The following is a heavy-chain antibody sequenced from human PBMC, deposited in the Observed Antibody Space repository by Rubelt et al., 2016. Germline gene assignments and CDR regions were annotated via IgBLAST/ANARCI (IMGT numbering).Heavy chain of an antibody. Sequence: QVQLVQSGAEVKKPGASVKVSCKASGYTFNSYGISSVRQAPGHGLEWMGWISVYNGNTNYAQKLRGRVTMTTDTATSTDDMERWSLRSDDTAVYYCARDPGPRGNDYWGQGTRVTVSS. D-gene: IGHD3-10*01. CDR1: GYTFNSYG. CDR3: ARDPGPRGNDY. V-gene: IGHV1-18*01. CDR2: ISVYNGNT. J-gene: IGHJ4*02.